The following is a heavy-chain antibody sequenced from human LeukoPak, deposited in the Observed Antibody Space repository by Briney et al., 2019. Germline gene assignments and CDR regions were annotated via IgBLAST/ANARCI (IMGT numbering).Heavy chain of an antibody. Sequence: RGESLRISCQGSGYSFTSYWIGWVRQMPGKGLEWMGIIYPGDSDTRYSPSFQGQVTISADKSINTAYLQWSSLKASDTAMYYCARKSNGQKGYFDWLLVDYFDYWGQGTLVTVSS. CDR2: IYPGDSDT. D-gene: IGHD3-9*01. CDR3: ARKSNGQKGYFDWLLVDYFDY. CDR1: GYSFTSYW. J-gene: IGHJ4*02. V-gene: IGHV5-51*01.